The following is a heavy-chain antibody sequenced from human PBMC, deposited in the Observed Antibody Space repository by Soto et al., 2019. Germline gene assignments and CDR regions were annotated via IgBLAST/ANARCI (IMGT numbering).Heavy chain of an antibody. D-gene: IGHD3-3*01. CDR1: GGSFSGYY. CDR2: INHSGST. V-gene: IGHV4-34*01. CDR3: ARGRITIFGVVGNWFDP. J-gene: IGHJ5*02. Sequence: QVQLQQWGAGLLKPSETLSLTCAVYGGSFSGYYWSWIRQPPGKGLEWIGEINHSGSTNYNPSLKSRVTISVDTSKNQFSLKLSSVTAADTAVYYCARGRITIFGVVGNWFDPWGQGTLVTVSS.